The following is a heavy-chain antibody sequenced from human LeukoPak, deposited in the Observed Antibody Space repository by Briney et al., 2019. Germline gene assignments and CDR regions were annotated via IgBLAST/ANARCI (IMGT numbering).Heavy chain of an antibody. CDR2: INWSGGTI. CDR3: AKDSSAGYCSSTSGYYGEYFDY. Sequence: GRSLRLSCAASGFTFDDYGMSWVRQAPGKGLEWVSGINWSGGTIGYADSVKGRFTISRANAKKSLYLQMNSLRAEAMVLYYCAKDSSAGYCSSTSGYYGEYFDYWGQGTLVTVSS. CDR1: GFTFDDYG. V-gene: IGHV3-9*03. J-gene: IGHJ4*02. D-gene: IGHD2-2*01.